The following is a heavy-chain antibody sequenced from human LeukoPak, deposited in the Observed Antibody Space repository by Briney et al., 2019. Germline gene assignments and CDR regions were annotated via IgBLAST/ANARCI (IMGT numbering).Heavy chain of an antibody. D-gene: IGHD3/OR15-3a*01. V-gene: IGHV3-23*01. Sequence: PPGGSLRLSCAVSGITLSNYGMSWVRQAPGKGLEWAAGISDSGGNTKYADSVKGRFTISRDNPKNTLYLQMNSLRAEDTAVYFCAKRGVVIRVILVGFHKEAYYFESWGQGALVTVSS. CDR1: GITLSNYG. J-gene: IGHJ4*02. CDR3: AKRGVVIRVILVGFHKEAYYFES. CDR2: ISDSGGNT.